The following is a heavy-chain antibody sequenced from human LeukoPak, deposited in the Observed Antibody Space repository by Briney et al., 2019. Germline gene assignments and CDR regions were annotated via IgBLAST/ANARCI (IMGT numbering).Heavy chain of an antibody. J-gene: IGHJ4*02. CDR3: AKDMTSYGPPYYFDY. CDR2: ISGSGGST. V-gene: IGHV3-23*01. CDR1: GFTFSSYA. Sequence: GGSLRLSCAASGFTFSSYAMSWVRQAPGKGLEWVSAISGSGGSTYYADSVKGRFTISRDNSKKTLYLQMNSLRAEDTAVYYCAKDMTSYGPPYYFDYWGQGTMVTVSS. D-gene: IGHD5-18*01.